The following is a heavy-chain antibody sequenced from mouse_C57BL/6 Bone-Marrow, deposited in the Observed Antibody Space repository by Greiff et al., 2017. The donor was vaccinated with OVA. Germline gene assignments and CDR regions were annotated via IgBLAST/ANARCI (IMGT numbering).Heavy chain of an antibody. Sequence: QVQLKESGAELVKPGASVKMSCKASGYTFTSYWITWVKQRPGQGLEWIGDIYPGSGSTNYNEKFKSKATLTVDTSSSTAYMQLSSLTSEDSAVYYCARETAHYAMDYWGQGTSVTVSS. CDR2: IYPGSGST. J-gene: IGHJ4*01. CDR3: ARETAHYAMDY. V-gene: IGHV1-55*01. D-gene: IGHD3-1*01. CDR1: GYTFTSYW.